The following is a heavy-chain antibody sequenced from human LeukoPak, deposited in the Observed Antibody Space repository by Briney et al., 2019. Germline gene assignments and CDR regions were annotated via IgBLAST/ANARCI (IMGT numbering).Heavy chain of an antibody. CDR3: AKANEVLTATHIDS. D-gene: IGHD1-1*01. CDR2: ISSSGTTR. J-gene: IGHJ4*02. CDR1: GFTFSDYY. Sequence: GGSLRLSCAASGFTFSDYYMSWIRQAPGKGLEWVSYISSSGTTRYYADSVKGRFTISRDNSKNTLYLQMNSLRAEDTAIYYCAKANEVLTATHIDSWGQGTLVTVSS. V-gene: IGHV3-11*01.